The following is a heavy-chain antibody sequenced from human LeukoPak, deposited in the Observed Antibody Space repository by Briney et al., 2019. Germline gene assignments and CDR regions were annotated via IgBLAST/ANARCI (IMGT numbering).Heavy chain of an antibody. V-gene: IGHV1-2*02. J-gene: IGHJ4*02. CDR1: GYTFTGYY. Sequence: GASVTVSCKASGYTFTGYYMHWVRQAPGQGLEWMGWINPNSGGTNYAQKFQGRVTMTRDTSISTAYMELSRLRSDDTAVYYCAREVPGATLLDYWGQGTLVTVSS. CDR3: AREVPGATLLDY. D-gene: IGHD1-26*01. CDR2: INPNSGGT.